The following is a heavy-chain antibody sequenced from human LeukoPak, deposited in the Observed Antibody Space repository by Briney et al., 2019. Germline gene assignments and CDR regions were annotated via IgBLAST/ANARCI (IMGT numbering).Heavy chain of an antibody. Sequence: ASVKVSCKASGYTFTSYGISWVRQAPGQGLEWMGWINPNSDGTKYEQKFQGRVTMTRDTSINTAYMELSRLRSDDTAIYYCARGGKLMISMVRGVLASRDGLDIWGRGTMLTVSS. J-gene: IGHJ3*02. CDR3: ARGGKLMISMVRGVLASRDGLDI. CDR1: GYTFTSYG. CDR2: INPNSDGT. V-gene: IGHV1-2*02. D-gene: IGHD3-10*01.